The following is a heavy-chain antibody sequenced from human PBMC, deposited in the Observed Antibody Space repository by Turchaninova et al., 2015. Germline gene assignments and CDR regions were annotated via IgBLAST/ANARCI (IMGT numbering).Heavy chain of an antibody. Sequence: QITLKESGPTLVKPTQTLTLPCTFSGFSLTTPEVGVGWIRQPPGKALERLALIYWDDDKRYSPSLKSRLSITKDTSKNQVVLTMTNMDPVDTATYYCARRRTYFDHWGQGTLVSVSS. CDR1: GFSLTTPEVG. CDR3: ARRRTYFDH. J-gene: IGHJ4*02. V-gene: IGHV2-5*02. CDR2: IYWDDDK.